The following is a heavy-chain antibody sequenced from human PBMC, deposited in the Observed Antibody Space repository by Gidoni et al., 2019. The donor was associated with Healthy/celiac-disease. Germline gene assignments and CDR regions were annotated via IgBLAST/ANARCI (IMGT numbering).Heavy chain of an antibody. CDR2: IIPILGIA. CDR3: ARGGSSGGLLDY. CDR1: GGTFSSYT. Sequence: QVQLVQSGAEVKKPGSSVKVSCKASGGTFSSYTISWVRQAPGQGLEWMGRIIPILGIANYAQKFQGRVTITADKSTSTAYMELSSLRSEDTAVYYCARGGSSGGLLDYWGQGTLVTVSS. V-gene: IGHV1-69*02. D-gene: IGHD6-6*01. J-gene: IGHJ4*02.